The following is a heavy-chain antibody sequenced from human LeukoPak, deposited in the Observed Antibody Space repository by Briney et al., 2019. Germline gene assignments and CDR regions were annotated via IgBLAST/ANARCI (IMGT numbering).Heavy chain of an antibody. V-gene: IGHV3-23*01. CDR3: ARVARYYYGSGNYYGMDV. Sequence: GGSLRLSCAASGFPFSSYAMNWVRQAPGKGLEWVSAISGSGASTYYADSVKGRFTISRDNAKNTLYLQMNSLRAEDTAVYYCARVARYYYGSGNYYGMDVWGQGTTVTVS. CDR2: ISGSGAST. D-gene: IGHD3-10*01. CDR1: GFPFSSYA. J-gene: IGHJ6*02.